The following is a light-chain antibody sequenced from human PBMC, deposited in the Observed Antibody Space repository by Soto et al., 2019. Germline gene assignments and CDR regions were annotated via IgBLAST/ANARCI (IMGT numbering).Light chain of an antibody. CDR2: DNT. V-gene: IGLV1-40*01. Sequence: QSVLTQQPSGSGAPGQRVTISCTGSSSNIGAGYAVHWYQQLPGTAPKLLSYDNTNRPSGVPDRFSGSKSGTSASLAITGLQADDEADYYSQSYEASLSGGRVLGGGTKLTVL. CDR1: SSNIGAGYA. J-gene: IGLJ2*01. CDR3: QSYEASLSGGRV.